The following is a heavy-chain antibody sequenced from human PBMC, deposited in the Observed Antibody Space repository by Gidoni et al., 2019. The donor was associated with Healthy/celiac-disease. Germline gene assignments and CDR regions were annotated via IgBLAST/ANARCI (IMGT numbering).Heavy chain of an antibody. D-gene: IGHD6-13*01. CDR1: GGSISSSNW. J-gene: IGHJ3*02. Sequence: QVQLQESGPGLVKPSGTLSLTCAVSGGSISSSNWWSWVRQPPGKGLEWIGEIYHSGSTNYNPSLKSRVTISVDKSKNQFSLKLSSVTAADTAVYYCARDRIAAAGTPVFGDAFDIWGQGTMVTVSS. CDR2: IYHSGST. V-gene: IGHV4-4*02. CDR3: ARDRIAAAGTPVFGDAFDI.